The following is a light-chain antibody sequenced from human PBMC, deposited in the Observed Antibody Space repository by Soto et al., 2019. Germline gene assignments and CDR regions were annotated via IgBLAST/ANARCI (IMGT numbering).Light chain of an antibody. V-gene: IGKV3-15*01. Sequence: EIVMTQSPATLSVSPGERATLSCRASQSVSSNLAWYQQKPGQAPRLLIYGASTRATGIPARFSGSGSGTEFTLTISSLQPEDAATYYCQKCKVAPFTFGGGTKVDIK. CDR3: QKCKVAPFT. J-gene: IGKJ4*01. CDR1: QSVSSN. CDR2: GAS.